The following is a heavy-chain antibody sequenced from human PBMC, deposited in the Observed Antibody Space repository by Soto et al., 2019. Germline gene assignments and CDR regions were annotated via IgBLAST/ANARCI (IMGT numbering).Heavy chain of an antibody. V-gene: IGHV1-69*01. D-gene: IGHD3-10*01. J-gene: IGHJ6*02. Sequence: QVQLVQSGAEVNKPGSSVKVSCKASGGTFSSYAISWVRQAPGQGLEWMGGIIPIFGTANYVQKFQGRVTITADESTSTAYMELSSLRSEDTAVYYCARGGITMVRGVIRDYYYGMDVWGQGTTVTVSS. CDR3: ARGGITMVRGVIRDYYYGMDV. CDR2: IIPIFGTA. CDR1: GGTFSSYA.